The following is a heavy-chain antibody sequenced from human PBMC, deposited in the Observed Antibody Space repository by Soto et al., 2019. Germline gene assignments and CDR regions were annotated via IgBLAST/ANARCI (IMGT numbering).Heavy chain of an antibody. CDR1: GFAFNNYG. D-gene: IGHD1-7*01. CDR3: ASRDPGTSVDY. CDR2: ISKSDYT. J-gene: IGHJ4*02. Sequence: PGGSLRLSCTVSGFAFNNYGINWVRQAPGKGLEWVSSISKSDYTYYSDSVKGRFAISRDNAKSSVSLQMNTLRVEDTAVYYCASRDPGTSVDYWGQGTLVTVSS. V-gene: IGHV3-21*04.